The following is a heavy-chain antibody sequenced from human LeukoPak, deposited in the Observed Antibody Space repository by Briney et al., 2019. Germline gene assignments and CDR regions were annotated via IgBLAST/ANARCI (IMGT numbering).Heavy chain of an antibody. CDR2: MNPNSGNT. CDR3: ARAIRVVRATSNYYYYYMDV. J-gene: IGHJ6*03. Sequence: ASVKVSCKASGYTFTTNYAMNWVRQAPGQGLEWMGWMNPNSGNTGYAQKFQGRVTVTRRTSISTAYMELSSLRSEDTAVYYCARAIRVVRATSNYYYYYMDVWGKGTTVTVSS. CDR1: GYTFTTNYA. V-gene: IGHV1-8*03. D-gene: IGHD3-10*01.